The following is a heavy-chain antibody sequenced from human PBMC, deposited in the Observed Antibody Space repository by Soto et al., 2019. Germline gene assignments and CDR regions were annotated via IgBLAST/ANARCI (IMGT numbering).Heavy chain of an antibody. V-gene: IGHV4-31*03. D-gene: IGHD2-15*01. CDR2: IYYSGST. J-gene: IGHJ4*02. Sequence: SETLSLTCTVSGGSTSSGGYYWSWIRQHPGKGLEWIGYIYYSGSTYYNPSLKSRVTISVDTSKNQFSLKLSSVTAADTAVYYCARDCRSFGSGGSCYAFDYWGQGTLVTVSS. CDR1: GGSTSSGGYY. CDR3: ARDCRSFGSGGSCYAFDY.